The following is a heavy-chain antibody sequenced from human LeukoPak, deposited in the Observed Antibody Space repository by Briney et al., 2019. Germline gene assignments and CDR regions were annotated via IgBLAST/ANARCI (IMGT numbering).Heavy chain of an antibody. J-gene: IGHJ6*02. CDR1: GFTFSSYA. D-gene: IGHD2-15*01. CDR3: ARETEDIVVVVAATQEDYYGMDV. Sequence: PGGSLRLSCAASGFTFSSYAMHWVRQAPGKGLEWVAVISYDGSNKYYSDSVKGRFTISRDNSKNTLYLQMNSLRAEDTAVYYCARETEDIVVVVAATQEDYYGMDVWGQGTTVTVSS. V-gene: IGHV3-30-3*01. CDR2: ISYDGSNK.